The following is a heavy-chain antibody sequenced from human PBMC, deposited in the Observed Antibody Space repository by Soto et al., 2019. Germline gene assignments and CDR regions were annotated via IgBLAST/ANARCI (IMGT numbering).Heavy chain of an antibody. CDR3: ARGDAFRSYSKYLKGLCDY. V-gene: IGHV1-18*01. J-gene: IGHJ4*02. Sequence: ASVKVSCKASGYTFTSYGISWVRQAPGQGLEWMGWISAYNGNTNYAQKLQGRVTMTTDTSTSTAYMELRSLRSDDTAVYYCARGDAFRSYSKYLKGLCDYWGQGTLVTVSS. CDR1: GYTFTSYG. D-gene: IGHD1-26*01. CDR2: ISAYNGNT.